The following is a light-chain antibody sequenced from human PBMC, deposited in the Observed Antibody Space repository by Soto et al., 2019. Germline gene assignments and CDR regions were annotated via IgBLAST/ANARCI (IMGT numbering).Light chain of an antibody. CDR3: QQYASSRT. Sequence: EIVLTQSPATLSLSPGERATLSCRASQSVSSNYLAWYQQKPGQPPRLLIYDASSRATGAPDRFSGSGSGTDFTLTISRLEPEDFAVYYCQQYASSRTFGQGTKVDIK. CDR1: QSVSSNY. CDR2: DAS. V-gene: IGKV3-20*01. J-gene: IGKJ1*01.